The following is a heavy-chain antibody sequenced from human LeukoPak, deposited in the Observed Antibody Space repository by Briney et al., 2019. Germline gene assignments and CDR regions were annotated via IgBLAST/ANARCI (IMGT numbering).Heavy chain of an antibody. CDR3: ARATSGSYGRNNRWFDP. J-gene: IGHJ5*02. CDR1: GGSFSGYY. V-gene: IGHV4-34*01. CDR2: INHSGST. D-gene: IGHD1-26*01. Sequence: SETLSLTCAVYGGSFSGYYWSWIRQPPGKGLEWIGEINHSGSTNYNPSLKSRVTISVDTSKNQFSLKLSSVTAADTAVYYCARATSGSYGRNNRWFDPWGQGTLVTVSS.